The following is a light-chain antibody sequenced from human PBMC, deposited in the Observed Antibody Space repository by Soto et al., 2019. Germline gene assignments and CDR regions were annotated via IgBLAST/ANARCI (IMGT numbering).Light chain of an antibody. J-gene: IGLJ1*01. CDR3: CSYTGNYGYV. CDR2: DVS. Sequence: QSALTQPRSVSGSPGQSVTISCTGTSSDVGGYNYVTWYQLHPGKAPKRMIYDVSKRPSGVPDRFSGSKSGNTASLTISGLQAEDEADYYCCSYTGNYGYVFGTGTKLTVL. V-gene: IGLV2-11*01. CDR1: SSDVGGYNY.